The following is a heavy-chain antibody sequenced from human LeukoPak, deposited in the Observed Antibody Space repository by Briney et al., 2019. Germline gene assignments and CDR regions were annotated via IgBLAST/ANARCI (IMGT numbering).Heavy chain of an antibody. CDR3: ARVQYSSSSVPD. J-gene: IGHJ4*02. CDR2: IYSGGST. D-gene: IGHD6-6*01. CDR1: GFTVSSNY. V-gene: IGHV3-53*01. Sequence: PGGSLRLSCAASGFTVSSNYMSWVRQAPGKGLEWVSVIYSGGSTYYADSVKGRFTISRDNSKNTLYLQMNSLRAEDTAVYYCARVQYSSSSVPDWGQGTLVTVSS.